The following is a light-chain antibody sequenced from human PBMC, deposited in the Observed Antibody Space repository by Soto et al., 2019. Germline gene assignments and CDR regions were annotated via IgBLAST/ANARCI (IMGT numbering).Light chain of an antibody. V-gene: IGKV1-12*01. CDR1: QDINYS. Sequence: DIQMTQSPSSVSASVGDRVTITCRASQDINYSLAWFQQKPGEAPRLLIYSASSLHSGVPSRFSGSGSGTEFTLTISSLQPDDSATYYCQQYSYFATFGQGTRVEVK. J-gene: IGKJ1*01. CDR3: QQYSYFAT. CDR2: SAS.